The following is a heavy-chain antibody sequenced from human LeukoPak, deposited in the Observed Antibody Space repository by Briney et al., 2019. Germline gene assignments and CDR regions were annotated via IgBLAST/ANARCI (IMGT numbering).Heavy chain of an antibody. Sequence: SETLSLTCAVYGGSFSGYYWSWIRQPPGKGLEWIGEINHSGSTNYNPSLKSRVTISVDTSKNQFSLKLSSVTAADTAVYYCARGESGSYSGSSFDYWGQGTLVTVSS. V-gene: IGHV4-34*01. J-gene: IGHJ4*02. CDR2: INHSGST. CDR3: ARGESGSYSGSSFDY. D-gene: IGHD1-26*01. CDR1: GGSFSGYY.